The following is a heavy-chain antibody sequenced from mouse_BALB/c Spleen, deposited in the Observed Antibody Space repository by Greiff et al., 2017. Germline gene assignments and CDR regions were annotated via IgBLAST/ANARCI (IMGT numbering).Heavy chain of an antibody. V-gene: IGHV1-9*01. CDR1: GYTFSSYW. CDR3: ARNYGNYVNYFDY. CDR2: ILPGSGST. J-gene: IGHJ2*01. Sequence: VQLQQSGAELMKPGASVKISCKATGYTFSSYWIEWVKQRPGHGLEWIGEILPGSGSTNYNEKFKGKATFTADTSSNTAYMQLSSLTSEDSAVYYCARNYGNYVNYFDYWGQGTTLTVSA. D-gene: IGHD2-1*01.